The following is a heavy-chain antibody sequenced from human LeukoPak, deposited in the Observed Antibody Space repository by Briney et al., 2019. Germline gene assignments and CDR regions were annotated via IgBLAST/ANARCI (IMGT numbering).Heavy chain of an antibody. V-gene: IGHV3-64D*09. CDR1: GFTFRNYA. J-gene: IGHJ4*02. D-gene: IGHD3-22*01. CDR3: VKDDAYYYGRSDYPH. Sequence: PGGSLRLSCSASGFTFRNYAMHWVRQAPGKGLEDVSTVSNNGGSTYYADSVKGRFTISRDNSKNTLYLQMSSLRAEDTAVYYCVKDDAYYYGRSDYPHWGQGTLVTVSS. CDR2: VSNNGGST.